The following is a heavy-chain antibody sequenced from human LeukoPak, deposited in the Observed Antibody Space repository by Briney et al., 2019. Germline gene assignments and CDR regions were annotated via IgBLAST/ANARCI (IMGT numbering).Heavy chain of an antibody. J-gene: IGHJ5*02. D-gene: IGHD2-2*01. CDR2: MNPNTGNT. CDR1: GYSFTDYD. Sequence: ASVKISCKASGYSFTDYDINCVRQDTGQGLEWMGGMNPNTGNTDYAQKFQGRVTITADESTSTAYMELSSLRSEDTAVYYCARDARHRYCSSTTCYRGWLDPWGQGTLVTVSS. V-gene: IGHV1-8*01. CDR3: ARDARHRYCSSTTCYRGWLDP.